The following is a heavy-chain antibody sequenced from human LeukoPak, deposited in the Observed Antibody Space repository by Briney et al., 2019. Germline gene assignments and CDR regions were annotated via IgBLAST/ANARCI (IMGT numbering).Heavy chain of an antibody. CDR3: AKDSHWILFDD. D-gene: IGHD2-2*03. CDR2: IGGSGTRT. V-gene: IGHV3-23*01. Sequence: GGSLRLSCSASGFTFTTYCMNWVRQAPGKGLEWVSGIGGSGTRTYYADSVKGRFTISRDNSKNTLHLQMNSLRDEDTAVYYCAKDSHWILFDDWGQGTLVTVSS. CDR1: GFTFTTYC. J-gene: IGHJ4*02.